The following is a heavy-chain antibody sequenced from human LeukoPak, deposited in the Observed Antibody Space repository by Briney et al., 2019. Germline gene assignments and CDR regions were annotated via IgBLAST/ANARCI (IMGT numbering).Heavy chain of an antibody. D-gene: IGHD6-13*01. V-gene: IGHV3-30*18. CDR3: AKVTAARIAAAGLDY. CDR2: ISYDGSNK. J-gene: IGHJ4*02. Sequence: GGSLRLSCAASGFTFSSYGMHWVRQAPGKGLEWVAVISYDGSNKYYADSVKGRFTISRDNSKNTLYLQMNSLRAEDTAVYYCAKVTAARIAAAGLDYWGQGTLVTVSS. CDR1: GFTFSSYG.